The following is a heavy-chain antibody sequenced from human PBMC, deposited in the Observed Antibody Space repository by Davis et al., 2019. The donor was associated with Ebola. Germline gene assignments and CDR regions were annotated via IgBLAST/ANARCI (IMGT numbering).Heavy chain of an antibody. J-gene: IGHJ5*02. D-gene: IGHD5-18*01. V-gene: IGHV1-2*06. CDR1: GYTFAAHY. Sequence: ASVKVSCKASGYTFAAHYIHWVRQAPGQGLEWMGRINPNFGGKIYAQKFQDRVTMTIDTSTTTAYMELDRLTSDDTAVYYGARGHTYGRWDDWFDPWGQGTLVTVSS. CDR3: ARGHTYGRWDDWFDP. CDR2: INPNFGGK.